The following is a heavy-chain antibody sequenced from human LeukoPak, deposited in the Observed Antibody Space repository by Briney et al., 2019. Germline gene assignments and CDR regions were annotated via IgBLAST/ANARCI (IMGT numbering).Heavy chain of an antibody. Sequence: PWRSLRLSCAASGFTFSSYAMHWVRQAPGKGLEWVAVISYDGSNKYYADSVKGRFTISRDNSKNTLYLQMNSLRAEDTAVYYCARYSSSWGLFDYWGQGTLVTVSS. J-gene: IGHJ4*02. CDR1: GFTFSSYA. V-gene: IGHV3-30*04. CDR3: ARYSSSWGLFDY. CDR2: ISYDGSNK. D-gene: IGHD6-13*01.